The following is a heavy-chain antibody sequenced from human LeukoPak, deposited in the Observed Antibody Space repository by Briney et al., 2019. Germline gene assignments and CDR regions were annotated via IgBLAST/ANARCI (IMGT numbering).Heavy chain of an antibody. CDR1: GFTFSSYS. CDR3: ARVWDYDILTGYRGSFDY. CDR2: ISSSSSTI. D-gene: IGHD3-9*01. V-gene: IGHV3-48*02. J-gene: IGHJ4*02. Sequence: GGSLRLSCAASGFTFSSYSMNWVRQAPGKGLEWVSYISSSSSTIYYADPVKGRFTISRDNAKNSLYLQMNSLRDEDTAVYYCARVWDYDILTGYRGSFDYWGQGTLVTVSS.